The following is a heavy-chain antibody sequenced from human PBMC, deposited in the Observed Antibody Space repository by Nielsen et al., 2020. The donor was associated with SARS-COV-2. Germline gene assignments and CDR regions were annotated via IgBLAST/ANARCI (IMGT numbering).Heavy chain of an antibody. Sequence: ASVKVSCKASGYTFTTNYIHWVRQAPGQGLEWMGRINPNSGGPNYAQKFQGRVTVTWDTSISTAYMELSGLKSDDTAVFYCAGSGSGWYNFDSWGQGTLVTVSS. J-gene: IGHJ4*02. CDR3: AGSGSGWYNFDS. CDR2: INPNSGGP. D-gene: IGHD6-19*01. V-gene: IGHV1-2*06. CDR1: GYTFTTNY.